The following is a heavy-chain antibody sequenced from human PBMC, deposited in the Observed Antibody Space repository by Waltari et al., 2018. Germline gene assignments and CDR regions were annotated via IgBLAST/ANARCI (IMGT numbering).Heavy chain of an antibody. D-gene: IGHD3-22*01. CDR1: GGSISSSSYY. Sequence: QLQLQESGPGLVKPSETLSLTCTVSGGSISSSSYYWGWIRQPPGQGLEWIGSIYYSGSTYYNPSLKSRVTISVDTSKNQFSLKLSSVTAADTAVYYCARGGPYYYDSSGSVYFDYWGQGTLVTVSS. V-gene: IGHV4-39*07. CDR3: ARGGPYYYDSSGSVYFDY. CDR2: IYYSGST. J-gene: IGHJ4*02.